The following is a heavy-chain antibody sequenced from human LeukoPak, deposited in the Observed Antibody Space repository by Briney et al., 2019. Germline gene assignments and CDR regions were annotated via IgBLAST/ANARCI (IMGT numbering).Heavy chain of an antibody. V-gene: IGHV3-48*04. CDR2: ITNSGTTI. J-gene: IGHJ1*01. D-gene: IGHD3-9*01. Sequence: QPGGSLRLSCAASGFTFSSYAMSWVRQAPGKGLEWVSYITNSGTTIYYADSVKGRFTISRDNAKNSLYLQMNSLRAEDTAMYYCARDGHYDILTGYFQDWGQGTLVTVSS. CDR1: GFTFSSYA. CDR3: ARDGHYDILTGYFQD.